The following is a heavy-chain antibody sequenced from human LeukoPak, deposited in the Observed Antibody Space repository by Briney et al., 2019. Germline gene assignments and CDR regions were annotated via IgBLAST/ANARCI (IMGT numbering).Heavy chain of an antibody. D-gene: IGHD6-19*01. Sequence: SETLSLTCTVSGGTISSYYWNWIRQPPGKGLEWIGYIHYSGSTKYNPSLRSRVTISVDTSKNQFSLKLSSVTAADTAVYYCARWYSSGWAFDYWGQGTLVTVSS. CDR2: IHYSGST. CDR3: ARWYSSGWAFDY. J-gene: IGHJ4*02. V-gene: IGHV4-59*08. CDR1: GGTISSYY.